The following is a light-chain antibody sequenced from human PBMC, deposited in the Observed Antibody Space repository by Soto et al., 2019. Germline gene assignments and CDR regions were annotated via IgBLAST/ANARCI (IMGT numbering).Light chain of an antibody. CDR3: QQYNNWLT. CDR1: QSVSSN. CDR2: GAS. J-gene: IGKJ4*01. V-gene: IGKV3-15*01. Sequence: IVMTQSPATLYVSPGERATLSCRASQSVSSNLAWYQQKPGQAPRLLIYGASTRATGVPDRFRGSGSVTDFTLTISSLQSEDFAVYYCQQYNNWLTFGGGTKVEIK.